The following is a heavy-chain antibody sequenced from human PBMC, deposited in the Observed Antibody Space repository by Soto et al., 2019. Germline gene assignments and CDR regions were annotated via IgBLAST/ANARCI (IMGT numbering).Heavy chain of an antibody. J-gene: IGHJ4*02. CDR1: GFSFSSSP. V-gene: IGHV3-23*01. D-gene: IGHD3-9*01. Sequence: GGSLRLSCVVSGFSFSSSPMSWVRRAPGKGLEWVSGITPRGGSRYYVDSVKGRFTVSRDNSKNTLYLQMNSLRAEDSAVYYCANGFDSTFDYWGQGVLVTVSS. CDR2: ITPRGGSR. CDR3: ANGFDSTFDY.